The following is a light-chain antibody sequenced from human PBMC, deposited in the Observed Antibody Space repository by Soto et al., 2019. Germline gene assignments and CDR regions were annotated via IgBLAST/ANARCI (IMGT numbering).Light chain of an antibody. CDR2: DVS. CDR1: SSDVGGYNY. V-gene: IGLV2-14*01. J-gene: IGLJ2*01. CDR3: SSYTSSSTPLLV. Sequence: QSALTQPASVSGSPGQSITISCTGTSSDVGGYNYVSWYQQHPGKAPKLMIYDVSNRPSGVSNRFSGSKSGNTDSLTISGLQAEDEADYYGSSYTSSSTPLLVFGGGTKLTVL.